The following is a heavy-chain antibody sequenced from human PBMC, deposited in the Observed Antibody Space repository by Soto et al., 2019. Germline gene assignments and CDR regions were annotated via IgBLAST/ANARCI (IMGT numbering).Heavy chain of an antibody. CDR2: IYYSGST. J-gene: IGHJ6*02. V-gene: IGHV4-59*01. CDR1: GGSISSYY. D-gene: IGHD3-10*01. CDR3: ARDAGSGSHDYYYYYGMDV. Sequence: PSETLSLTCTVSGGSISSYYWSWIRQPPGKGLEWIGYIYYSGSTNYNPSLKSRVTISVDTSKDQFSLKLSSVTAADTAVYYCARDAGSGSHDYYYYYGMDVCGQRTTVTVSS.